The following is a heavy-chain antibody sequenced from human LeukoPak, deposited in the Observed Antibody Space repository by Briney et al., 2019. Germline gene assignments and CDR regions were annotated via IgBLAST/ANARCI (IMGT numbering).Heavy chain of an antibody. CDR2: IYYSGST. CDR1: GGSISSYY. V-gene: IGHV4-59*12. D-gene: IGHD3-22*01. J-gene: IGHJ3*02. Sequence: SETLSLTCTVSGGSISSYYWSWIRQPPGKGLEWIGYIYYSGSTNYNPSLKSRVTISVDTSKNQFSLKLSSVTAADTAVYYCARDTTYYYDSSGYPHDVFDIWGQGTMVTVSS. CDR3: ARDTTYYYDSSGYPHDVFDI.